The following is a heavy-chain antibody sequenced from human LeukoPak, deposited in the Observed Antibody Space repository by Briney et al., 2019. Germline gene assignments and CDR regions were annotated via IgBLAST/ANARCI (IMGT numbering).Heavy chain of an antibody. CDR2: ISVYNGDT. CDR3: ARDSVAVRPGWFDP. V-gene: IGHV1-18*01. J-gene: IGHJ5*02. D-gene: IGHD6-6*01. CDR1: GYTFTTYG. Sequence: GASVKVSCKPTGYTFTTYGISWVRQAPGQGLEWMGWISVYNGDTKYAQKFQGRVTMTTDTSTSTAYMELRSLRSDDTAAYYCARDSVAVRPGWFDPWGQGTLVTVSS.